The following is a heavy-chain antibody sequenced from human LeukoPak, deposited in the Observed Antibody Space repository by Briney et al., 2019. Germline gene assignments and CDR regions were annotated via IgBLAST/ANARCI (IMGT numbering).Heavy chain of an antibody. CDR3: ARTLWFGEF. CDR1: GFTFSRYW. CDR2: IKQDGSEK. J-gene: IGHJ4*02. D-gene: IGHD3-10*01. Sequence: GGSLRLSCAASGFTFSRYWMSWVRQAPGKGLEWVANIKQDGSEKYYVDSVKGRFTISRDNAKNSLYLQMNSLRAEDTAVYYCARTLWFGEFWGQGTLVTVSS. V-gene: IGHV3-7*01.